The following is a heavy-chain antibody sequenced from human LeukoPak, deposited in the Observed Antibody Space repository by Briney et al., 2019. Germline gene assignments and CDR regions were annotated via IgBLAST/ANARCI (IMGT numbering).Heavy chain of an antibody. D-gene: IGHD3-16*01. Sequence: SETLSLTCTVSGGSISSGGYYWSWIRQHPGKGLEWIGYIYYSGSTYYNPSLKSRVAISVDTSKNQFSLKLSSVTAADTAVYYCARAPYVKRVSYFDYWGQGTLVTVSS. J-gene: IGHJ4*02. CDR3: ARAPYVKRVSYFDY. CDR1: GGSISSGGYY. CDR2: IYYSGST. V-gene: IGHV4-31*03.